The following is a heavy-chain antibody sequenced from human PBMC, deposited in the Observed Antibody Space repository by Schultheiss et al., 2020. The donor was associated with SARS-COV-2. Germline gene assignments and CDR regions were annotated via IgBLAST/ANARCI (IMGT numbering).Heavy chain of an antibody. CDR2: IYPGESDT. Sequence: GESLKISCKGSGYSFSSYWLGWVRQMPGKGLEWMGIIYPGESDTRYSPSFQGQVTISADKSISTAYLQWSSLKASDTAMYYCARRGYINVAVWEFDPWGQGTLVTVSS. J-gene: IGHJ5*02. D-gene: IGHD3-16*01. CDR3: ARRGYINVAVWEFDP. CDR1: GYSFSSYW. V-gene: IGHV5-51*01.